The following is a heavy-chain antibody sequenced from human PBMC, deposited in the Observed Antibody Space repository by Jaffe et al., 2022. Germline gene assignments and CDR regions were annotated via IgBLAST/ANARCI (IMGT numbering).Heavy chain of an antibody. Sequence: EVQLVESGGGLVQPGGSLRLSCAASGFTFSSYWMSWVRQAPGKGLEWVANIKQDGSEKYYVDSVKGRFTISRDNAKNSLYLQMNSLRAEDTAVYYCAIPPWEYDSSGYYPRTGNIDYWGQGTLVTVSS. CDR1: GFTFSSYW. CDR3: AIPPWEYDSSGYYPRTGNIDY. CDR2: IKQDGSEK. D-gene: IGHD3-22*01. V-gene: IGHV3-7*05. J-gene: IGHJ4*02.